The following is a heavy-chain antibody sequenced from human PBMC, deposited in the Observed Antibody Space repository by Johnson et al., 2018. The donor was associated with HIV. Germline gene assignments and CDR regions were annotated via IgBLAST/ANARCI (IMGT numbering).Heavy chain of an antibody. CDR3: ARGEDYGGNFGALDI. V-gene: IGHV3-7*02. CDR2: INQDGSEK. D-gene: IGHD4-23*01. CDR1: GFTFSSYW. J-gene: IGHJ3*02. Sequence: VQLVESGGGLVQPGRSLRLSCAASGFTFSSYWMNWVRQAPGKGLEWLANINQDGSEKYYVDSVKGRLTISRDNAKNSLYLQMNSLRDEDTAVYYCARGEDYGGNFGALDIWGQGTMVTVSS.